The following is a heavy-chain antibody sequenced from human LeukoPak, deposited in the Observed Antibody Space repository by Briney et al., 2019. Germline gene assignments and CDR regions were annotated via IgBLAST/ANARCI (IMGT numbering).Heavy chain of an antibody. D-gene: IGHD2-15*01. J-gene: IGHJ4*02. CDR3: ARGGVVVAAGIVIFDY. CDR2: IYYSGST. Sequence: SETLSLTCTVSGGSISSGDYYWSWIRQPPGKGLGWIGYIYYSGSTYYNPSLKSRVTISVDTSKNQFSLKLSSVTAADTAVYYCARGGVVVAAGIVIFDYWGQGTLVTVSS. V-gene: IGHV4-30-4*01. CDR1: GGSISSGDYY.